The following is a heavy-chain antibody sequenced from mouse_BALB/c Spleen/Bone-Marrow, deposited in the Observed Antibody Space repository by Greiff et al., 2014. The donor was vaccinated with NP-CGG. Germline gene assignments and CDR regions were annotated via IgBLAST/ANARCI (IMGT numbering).Heavy chain of an antibody. Sequence: VQLQESGSVLVRPGASVKLSCKASGYTFTNSWIHWAKQRPRQGLEWIGEIHPNSGNTNFNEKFKVKATLTVDTSSSTAYVDLSSLTAEDSAVYYCARHHRYAYYFDYWGQGTTLTVSS. CDR3: ARHHRYAYYFDY. CDR1: GYTFTNSW. J-gene: IGHJ2*01. D-gene: IGHD2-14*01. V-gene: IGHV1S130*01. CDR2: IHPNSGNT.